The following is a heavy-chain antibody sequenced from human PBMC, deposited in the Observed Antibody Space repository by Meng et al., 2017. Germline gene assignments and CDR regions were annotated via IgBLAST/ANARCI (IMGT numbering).Heavy chain of an antibody. J-gene: IGHJ4*02. D-gene: IGHD3-22*01. CDR3: ARAWTDSCDLGN. CDR2: IWYDGSNI. Sequence: GESLKISCAASGFTFSSYGMHWVRQSPGKGLEWVALIWYDGSNIYYADSVRGRFTITRDDTKNTLYLQMSSLRAEDTAIYYCARAWTDSCDLGNWGQGTLVTVSS. CDR1: GFTFSSYG. V-gene: IGHV3-33*01.